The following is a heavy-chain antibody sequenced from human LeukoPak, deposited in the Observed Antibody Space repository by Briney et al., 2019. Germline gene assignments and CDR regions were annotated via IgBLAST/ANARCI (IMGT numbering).Heavy chain of an antibody. CDR2: ISWNSGSI. CDR1: GFTFDDYA. Sequence: PGGSPRLSCAASGFTFDDYAMHWVRQAPGKGLEWVSGISWNSGSIGYADSVKGRFTISRDNAKNSLYLQMNSLRAEDMALYYCAKGEVAVAGTVDYWGQGTLVTVSS. CDR3: AKGEVAVAGTVDY. V-gene: IGHV3-9*03. D-gene: IGHD6-19*01. J-gene: IGHJ4*02.